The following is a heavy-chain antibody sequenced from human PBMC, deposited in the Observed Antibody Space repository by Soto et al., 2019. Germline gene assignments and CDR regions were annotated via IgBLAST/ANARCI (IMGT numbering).Heavy chain of an antibody. CDR2: ISGSGGST. D-gene: IGHD2-15*01. CDR1: GFTFSSYA. CDR3: AREYCSGGSCHGGLFDY. J-gene: IGHJ4*02. V-gene: IGHV3-23*01. Sequence: GGSLRLSCAASGFTFSSYAMSWVRQAPGKGLEWVSAISGSGGSTYYADSVKGRFTISRDNSKNTLYLQMNSLRAEDTAVYYCAREYCSGGSCHGGLFDYWGQGTLVTVSS.